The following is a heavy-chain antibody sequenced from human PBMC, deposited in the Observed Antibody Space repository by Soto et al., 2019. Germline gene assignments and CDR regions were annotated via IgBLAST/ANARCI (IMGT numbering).Heavy chain of an antibody. D-gene: IGHD2-15*01. CDR3: ARVVVAATLYGDYYYYMDV. Sequence: PGGSLRLSCAASGFTFSSYGMHWVRQAPGKGLEYVTAISSNGGSTYYANSVKGRFTISRDNSKNTLYLQMGSLRAEDMAVYYCARVVVAATLYGDYYYYMDVWGKGTTVTVSS. V-gene: IGHV3-64*01. CDR2: ISSNGGST. J-gene: IGHJ6*03. CDR1: GFTFSSYG.